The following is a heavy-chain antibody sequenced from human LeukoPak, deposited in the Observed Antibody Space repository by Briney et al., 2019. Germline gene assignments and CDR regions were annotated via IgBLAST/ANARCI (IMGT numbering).Heavy chain of an antibody. Sequence: ASVKVSCKASGYTFTSYGISWVRQAPGQGLEWMGWISAYNGNTNYAQKLQGRVTMTTDTSTSTAYMELRSLRSDDTAVYYCAREGSHDFWSGYYPFDYWGQGTLVTVSS. CDR3: AREGSHDFWSGYYPFDY. CDR1: GYTFTSYG. D-gene: IGHD3-3*01. CDR2: ISAYNGNT. J-gene: IGHJ4*02. V-gene: IGHV1-18*01.